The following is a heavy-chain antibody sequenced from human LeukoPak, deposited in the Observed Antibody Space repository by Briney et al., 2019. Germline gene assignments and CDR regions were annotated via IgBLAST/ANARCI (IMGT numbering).Heavy chain of an antibody. CDR1: GGSISSSSYY. V-gene: IGHV4-39*07. Sequence: PSETLSLTCTVSGGSISSSSYYWGWIRQPPGKGLEWIGSIYYSGSTYYNPSLKSRVTISVDTSKNQFSLKLSSVTAADTAVYYCARIVEMATIPYFDYWGQGTLVTVSS. CDR2: IYYSGST. D-gene: IGHD5-24*01. CDR3: ARIVEMATIPYFDY. J-gene: IGHJ4*02.